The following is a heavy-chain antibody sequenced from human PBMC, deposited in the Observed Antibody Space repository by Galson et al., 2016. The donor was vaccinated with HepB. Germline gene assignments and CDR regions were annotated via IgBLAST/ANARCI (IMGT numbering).Heavy chain of an antibody. CDR3: ARETAVGGPNWLDP. CDR1: GFTFRTSS. Sequence: SLRLSCAASGFTFRTSSMNWVRQATGKGLEWISYIGSTGITKYYAASVRGRFTVSRDNDKNLLHLEMNNVTAGDTAVYYCARETAVGGPNWLDPWGQGALVIVSS. V-gene: IGHV3-48*04. CDR2: IGSTGITK. J-gene: IGHJ5*02. D-gene: IGHD6-19*01.